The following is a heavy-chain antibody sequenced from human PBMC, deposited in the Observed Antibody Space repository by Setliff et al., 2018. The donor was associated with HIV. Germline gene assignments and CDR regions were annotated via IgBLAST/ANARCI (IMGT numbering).Heavy chain of an antibody. V-gene: IGHV4-38-2*01. CDR2: IYHNGIT. Sequence: SETLSLTCAVSGYSISSGYCWGWIRQPPGKGLEWIGSIYHNGITYYNPSLKSRVTISVDTSQNQFSLKLSSVTAADTAIYYCARRIYGNNPYFDYWSQGTLVTVSS. CDR3: ARRIYGNNPYFDY. J-gene: IGHJ4*02. CDR1: GYSISSGYC. D-gene: IGHD4-17*01.